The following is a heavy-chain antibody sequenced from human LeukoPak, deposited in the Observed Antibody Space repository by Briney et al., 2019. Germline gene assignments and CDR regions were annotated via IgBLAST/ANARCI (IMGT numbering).Heavy chain of an antibody. CDR1: GFTFSSYS. V-gene: IGHV3-21*01. Sequence: GGSLRLSCAASGFTFSSYSMNWVRQAPGKGLEWVSSISSSSSYIYYADSVKGRFTISRDNAKNSLYLQRNSLRAEDTAVYYCARGITGTTGSDYWGQGTLVTVSS. CDR3: ARGITGTTGSDY. D-gene: IGHD1-7*01. J-gene: IGHJ4*02. CDR2: ISSSSSYI.